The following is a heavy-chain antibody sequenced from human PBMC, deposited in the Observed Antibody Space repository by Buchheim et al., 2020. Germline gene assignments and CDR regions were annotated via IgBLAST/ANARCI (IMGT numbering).Heavy chain of an antibody. V-gene: IGHV3-11*05. CDR1: GFTFTDYY. CDR3: ARFNSGYYSDY. Sequence: QVQLVESGGGLVKPGGSLRLSCTASGFTFTDYYMSWSRKAPGKGLEWVSYISSSSTSTNYADSVKARFTISRDNAKDSLFLQMHSLRAEDTAVYYCARFNSGYYSDYWGQGTL. D-gene: IGHD3-22*01. CDR2: ISSSSTST. J-gene: IGHJ4*02.